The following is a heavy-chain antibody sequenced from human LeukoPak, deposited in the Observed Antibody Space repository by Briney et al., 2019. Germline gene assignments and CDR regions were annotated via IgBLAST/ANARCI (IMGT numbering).Heavy chain of an antibody. CDR3: ARVIVFESSSGNEKPLAVDP. CDR2: ISAYNGNT. J-gene: IGHJ5*02. Sequence: GASVKVSCKASGYTFTSYGISRVRQAPGQGLEWMGWISAYNGNTNYAQKLQGRVTMTTDTSTSTAYMEVRSLRSDDTAVYYCARVIVFESSSGNEKPLAVDPWGQGTLVTVSS. V-gene: IGHV1-18*01. D-gene: IGHD2-2*01. CDR1: GYTFTSYG.